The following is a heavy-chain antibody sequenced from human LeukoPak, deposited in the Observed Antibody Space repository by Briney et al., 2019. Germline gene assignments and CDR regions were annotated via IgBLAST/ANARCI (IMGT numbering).Heavy chain of an antibody. D-gene: IGHD3-22*01. J-gene: IGHJ3*02. CDR2: ISVYSGDT. V-gene: IGHV1-18*01. CDR3: ARGSRYYQNNSGSYYYAFDI. CDR1: DDTFSTYG. Sequence: ASVKVSCKASDDTFSTYGFIWVRQAPGQGLEWMGWISVYSGDTNYSQKFQGRVTMTTDTSTSTAYMELRSLRSDDTGVYYCARGSRYYQNNSGSYYYAFDIWGQGTMVTVSS.